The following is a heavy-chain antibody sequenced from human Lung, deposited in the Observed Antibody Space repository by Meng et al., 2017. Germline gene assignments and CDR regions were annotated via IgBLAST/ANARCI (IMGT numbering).Heavy chain of an antibody. CDR1: GGSFSDYY. Sequence: HVRHQQWAEGLLKPSETLSLTCVVSGGSFSDYYWSWIRQPPGKGLEWIGEINHSGSTNYNPSLESRATISVDTSQNNLSLKLSSVTAADSAVYYCARGPTTMAHDFDYWGQGTLVTVSS. CDR3: ARGPTTMAHDFDY. D-gene: IGHD4-11*01. CDR2: INHSGST. V-gene: IGHV4-34*01. J-gene: IGHJ4*02.